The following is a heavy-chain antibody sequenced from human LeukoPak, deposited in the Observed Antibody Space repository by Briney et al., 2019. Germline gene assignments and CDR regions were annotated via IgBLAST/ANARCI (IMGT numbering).Heavy chain of an antibody. CDR3: ARVQGQQLVEWFDP. Sequence: SETLSLTCTVSGGSISTYCWSWIRQPPGKGLERVGLIYYSGNTRYNPSLKSRVTISVDTSKNQFSLKVSSVTAADTAVYYCARVQGQQLVEWFDPWGQGTLVTVSS. J-gene: IGHJ5*02. CDR2: IYYSGNT. D-gene: IGHD6-13*01. CDR1: GGSISTYC. V-gene: IGHV4-59*01.